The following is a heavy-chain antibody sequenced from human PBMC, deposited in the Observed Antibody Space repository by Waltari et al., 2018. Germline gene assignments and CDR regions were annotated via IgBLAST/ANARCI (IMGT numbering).Heavy chain of an antibody. V-gene: IGHV3-30*04. CDR2: ISYDGSSE. J-gene: IGHJ5*02. CDR1: GFSFSSYT. CDR3: ASDRLVP. D-gene: IGHD2-21*01. Sequence: QVQLVESGGGVVQPGRSLRLSCAASGFSFSSYTMGWVRQAPGKGREWVAVISYDGSSEYYADSVRGRFTISRDNSKNTLFLQMISLRLEDTAVYYCASDRLVPWGQGTLVTVSS.